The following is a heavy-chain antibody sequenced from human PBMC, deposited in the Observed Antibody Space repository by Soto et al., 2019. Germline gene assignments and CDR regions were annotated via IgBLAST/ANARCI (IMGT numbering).Heavy chain of an antibody. CDR1: GGSISSSSYY. V-gene: IGHV4-39*01. Sequence: QLQLQESGPGLVKPSETLSLTCTVSGGSISSSSYYWGWIRQPPGKGLEWIGSIYYSGSTYYNPSLKSRVTISVDTSNNQFSLKLSSVTAADTAVYYCARHRGASGWLVWFDPWGQGTLVTVSS. J-gene: IGHJ5*02. D-gene: IGHD6-19*01. CDR2: IYYSGST. CDR3: ARHRGASGWLVWFDP.